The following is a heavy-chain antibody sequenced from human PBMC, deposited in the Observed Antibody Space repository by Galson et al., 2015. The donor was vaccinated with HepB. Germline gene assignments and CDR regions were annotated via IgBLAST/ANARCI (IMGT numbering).Heavy chain of an antibody. CDR1: GGSISSSSYY. D-gene: IGHD6-19*01. Sequence: SETLSLTCTVSGGSISSSSYYWGWIRQPPGKGLEWIGSIYYSGSTYYNPSLKSRVTISVDTSKNQFSLKLSSVTAADTAVYYCARPSDVSSGWLYWGQGTLVTVSS. CDR3: ARPSDVSSGWLY. V-gene: IGHV4-39*01. CDR2: IYYSGST. J-gene: IGHJ4*02.